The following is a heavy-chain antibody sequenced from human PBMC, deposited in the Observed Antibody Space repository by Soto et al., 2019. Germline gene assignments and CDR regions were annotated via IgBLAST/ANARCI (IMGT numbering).Heavy chain of an antibody. CDR3: PVVFFYYLRSSGYSTAY. J-gene: IGHJ4*02. CDR1: GFTSSSSV. V-gene: IGHV3-30-3*01. CDR2: ISFDGSKK. Sequence: PGGSLRLSCEGSGFTSSSSVMHWVRQAPGKGLEWVALISFDGSKKNYADSVKGRFTISRDNSKTMMYLQMNSLRPEDNAVYHCPVVFFYYLRSSGYSTAYWGQGPLL. D-gene: IGHD3-22*01.